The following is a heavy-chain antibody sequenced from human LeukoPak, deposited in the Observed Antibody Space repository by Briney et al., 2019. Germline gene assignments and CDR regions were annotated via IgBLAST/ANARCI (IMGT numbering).Heavy chain of an antibody. Sequence: GGSLRLSCAASGFTFSSYSMSWVRQAPGKRLEGVSAISGSGGSTYYADSVKGRFTIPRDNSKHTLYLQMNSLRAEDTAVYHCAKLADGTWDYYMDVWGKGTTVTISS. D-gene: IGHD2-15*01. CDR1: GFTFSSYS. J-gene: IGHJ6*03. CDR3: AKLADGTWDYYMDV. CDR2: ISGSGGST. V-gene: IGHV3-23*01.